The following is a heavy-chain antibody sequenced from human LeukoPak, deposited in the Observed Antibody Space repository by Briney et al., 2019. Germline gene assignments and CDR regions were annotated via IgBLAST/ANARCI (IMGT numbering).Heavy chain of an antibody. CDR3: ARPFYYSSGSYPY. D-gene: IGHD3-10*01. Sequence: GGSLRLSCAASGFTVSSNYMSWVRQAPGKGLEWVASIKQDGSEKEFVDSVKGRFTISRDNAKSSLYLQMNSLRAEDTAVYFCARPFYYSSGSYPYWGQGILVTVSS. CDR2: IKQDGSEK. CDR1: GFTVSSNY. V-gene: IGHV3-7*01. J-gene: IGHJ4*02.